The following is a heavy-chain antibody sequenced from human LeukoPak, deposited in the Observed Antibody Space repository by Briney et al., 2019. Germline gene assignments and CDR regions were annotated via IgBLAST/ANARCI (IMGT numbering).Heavy chain of an antibody. CDR1: GYTFTSYD. CDR3: ARGSSYYYDSSGYFPWFDP. D-gene: IGHD3-22*01. V-gene: IGHV1-8*01. Sequence: ASVKVSCKASGYTFTSYDINWVRQATGQGLEWMGWMNPNSGNTGYAQKFQGRVTMTRNTSISTAYMELSSLRSEDTAVYYCARGSSYYYDSSGYFPWFDPWGQGTLVTVSS. CDR2: MNPNSGNT. J-gene: IGHJ5*02.